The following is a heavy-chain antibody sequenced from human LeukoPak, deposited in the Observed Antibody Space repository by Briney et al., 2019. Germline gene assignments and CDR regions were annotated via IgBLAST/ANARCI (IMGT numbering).Heavy chain of an antibody. V-gene: IGHV3-21*01. CDR2: ISSSSSYI. J-gene: IGHJ3*02. CDR3: ARGALGMSGRIVDAFDI. CDR1: GFIFSSYT. D-gene: IGHD1-14*01. Sequence: GGSLRLSCAASGFIFSSYTMNWVRQAPWKGLEWVSSISSSSSYIYFADSVKGRFTISRDNAKNSLYLQMNSLRAEDTAVYYCARGALGMSGRIVDAFDIWGQGTRVTVSS.